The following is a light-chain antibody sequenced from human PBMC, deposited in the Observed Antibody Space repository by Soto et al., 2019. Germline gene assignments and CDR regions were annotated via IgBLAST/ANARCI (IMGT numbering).Light chain of an antibody. Sequence: AVLKQPPSVSAAPAQKVTTSCPGSSCNIGGNSVSWYQQLPGTAPKLLIYDETNRPSGITDRFSGCKSGTSAALGITGFQTADEADYYCGSWDSWMSAYIFGTGTKVTV. CDR2: DET. J-gene: IGLJ1*01. CDR3: GSWDSWMSAYI. V-gene: IGLV1-51*01. CDR1: SCNIGGNS.